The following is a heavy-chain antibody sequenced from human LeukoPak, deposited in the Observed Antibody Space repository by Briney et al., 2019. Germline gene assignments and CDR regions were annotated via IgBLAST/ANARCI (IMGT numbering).Heavy chain of an antibody. CDR1: GYTFTSYA. CDR3: AIGSWPGYSWHFDL. CDR2: INAGNGNT. V-gene: IGHV1-3*01. J-gene: IGHJ2*01. D-gene: IGHD6-13*01. Sequence: ASVKVSCKASGYTFTSYAMHWVRQSPGQRLEWMGWINAGNGNTKYSQKFQGRVTITRDTSASTAYMELSSLRSEDTAVYYCAIGSWPGYSWHFDLWGRGTLVTVSS.